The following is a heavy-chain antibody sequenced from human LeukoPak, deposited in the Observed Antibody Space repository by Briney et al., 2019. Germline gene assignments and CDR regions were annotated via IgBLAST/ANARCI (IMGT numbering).Heavy chain of an antibody. CDR2: INSDGSST. CDR1: GFTFSSYW. J-gene: IGHJ5*02. V-gene: IGHV3-74*01. Sequence: GRSLRLSCAASGFTFSSYWMHWARQAPGKGRVWVSRINSDGSSTSYADSVKGRFTISRDNAKNTLYLQMNSLRAEDTAVYYCARDRIATVNNWFDPWGQGTLVTVSS. CDR3: ARDRIATVNNWFDP. D-gene: IGHD4-17*01.